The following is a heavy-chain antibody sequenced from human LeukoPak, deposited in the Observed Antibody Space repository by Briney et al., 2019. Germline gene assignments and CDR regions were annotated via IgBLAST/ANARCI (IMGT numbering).Heavy chain of an antibody. Sequence: SQTLSLTCAVSGGSISSGGYSWSWIRQPPGKGLEWIGYIYHSGSTYYNPSLKSRVTISVDRSENQFSLKLSSVTAADTAVYYCARGDQYGTPDYWGQGTLVTVSS. V-gene: IGHV4-30-2*01. D-gene: IGHD4-17*01. CDR2: IYHSGST. J-gene: IGHJ4*02. CDR3: ARGDQYGTPDY. CDR1: GGSISSGGYS.